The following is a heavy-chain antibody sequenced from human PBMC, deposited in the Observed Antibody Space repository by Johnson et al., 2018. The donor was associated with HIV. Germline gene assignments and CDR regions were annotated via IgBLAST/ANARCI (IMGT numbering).Heavy chain of an antibody. CDR1: GFTFTSYA. Sequence: QVQLVESGGGVVQPGRSLRLSCAASGFTFTSYALHWVRQAPGKGLEWVAVISYDGSNKYYADSVKGRFTISRDISKNTLYLLMNSLRPDDTAVYYCARVQITYDYDSSAYQAFDIRGQGTMVTVSS. CDR2: ISYDGSNK. J-gene: IGHJ3*02. CDR3: ARVQITYDYDSSAYQAFDI. D-gene: IGHD3-22*01. V-gene: IGHV3-30-3*01.